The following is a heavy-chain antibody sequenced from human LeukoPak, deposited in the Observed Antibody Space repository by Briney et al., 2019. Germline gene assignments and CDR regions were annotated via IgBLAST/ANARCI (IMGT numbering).Heavy chain of an antibody. CDR2: TGLNCVHT. J-gene: IGHJ4*02. Sequence: PGVSLRLFRAASRFTFRRLYMIWAGQAPGKGLEWVSNTGLNCVHTLCADSVQGRFTISRANSTNNLDLQMDNLRVGDTAVYYCARGDDIGKHPTRAFYVDNWGEGNLVTASS. CDR3: ARGDDIGKHPTRAFYVDN. CDR1: RFTFRRLY. D-gene: IGHD3-10*01. V-gene: IGHV3-23*01.